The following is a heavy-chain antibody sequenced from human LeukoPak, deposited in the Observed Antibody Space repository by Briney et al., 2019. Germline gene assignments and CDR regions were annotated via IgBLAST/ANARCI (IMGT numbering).Heavy chain of an antibody. CDR1: GTSIISYY. CDR2: IDNTGST. CDR3: ARGRSSSLLLDY. J-gene: IGHJ4*02. V-gene: IGHV4-59*01. D-gene: IGHD6-13*01. Sequence: PSETLSLTCTVSGTSIISYYWNWIRQPPGKGLEWIGYIDNTGSTNYNPSLKSRVTISVDTSKNQFSLNLRSVTAADTAVYFCARGRSSSLLLDYWGQGTLVTVSS.